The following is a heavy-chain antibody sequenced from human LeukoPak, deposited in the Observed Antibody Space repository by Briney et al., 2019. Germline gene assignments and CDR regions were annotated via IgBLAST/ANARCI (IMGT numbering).Heavy chain of an antibody. CDR3: VRDLRRFDTAVITYFDY. Sequence: PGGSLRLSCAASGFTFSSYSMNWVRQAPGKGLEWVSSIFPSGGEIHYADSVRGRFTISRDNSKSTLSLQMNSLGAEDTAVYYCVRDLRRFDTAVITYFDYWGQGTLVTVSS. CDR1: GFTFSSYS. D-gene: IGHD2/OR15-2a*01. J-gene: IGHJ4*02. V-gene: IGHV3-21*05. CDR2: IFPSGGEI.